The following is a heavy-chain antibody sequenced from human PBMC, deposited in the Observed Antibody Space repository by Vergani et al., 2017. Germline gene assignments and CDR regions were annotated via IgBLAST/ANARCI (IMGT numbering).Heavy chain of an antibody. CDR3: AKDAVGRIAAAGTRYG. V-gene: IGHV3-23*04. J-gene: IGHJ4*02. D-gene: IGHD6-13*01. Sequence: EVQLVESGGGLVQPGGSLRLSCAASGFTFSSYAMSWVRQAPGKGLEWVSAISGSGGSTYYADSVKGRFTISRDNSKNTLYLQMNSLRAEDTAVYYCAKDAVGRIAAAGTRYGWGQGTLVTVSS. CDR1: GFTFSSYA. CDR2: ISGSGGST.